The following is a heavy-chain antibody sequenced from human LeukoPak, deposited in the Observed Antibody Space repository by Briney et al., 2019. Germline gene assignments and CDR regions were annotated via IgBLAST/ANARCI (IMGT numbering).Heavy chain of an antibody. D-gene: IGHD2-2*01. CDR1: GGSISSYY. Sequence: SETLSLTCTVSGGSISSYYWCWIRQPAGKGLEWIGRIYTSGSTNYNPSLKSRVTMSVDTSKNQFSLKLSSVTAADTAVYYCARDTACSSTSCYYYYYYMDVWGKGTTVTVSS. V-gene: IGHV4-4*07. CDR3: ARDTACSSTSCYYYYYYMDV. J-gene: IGHJ6*03. CDR2: IYTSGST.